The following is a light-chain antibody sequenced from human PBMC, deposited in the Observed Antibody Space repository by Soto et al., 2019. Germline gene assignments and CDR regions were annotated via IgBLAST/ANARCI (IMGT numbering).Light chain of an antibody. V-gene: IGKV1-27*01. CDR2: GAS. CDR1: EDISNY. J-gene: IGKJ1*01. Sequence: DIQMTQSPSSLSASVGDRVTITCRASEDISNYLAWYQQKPGKVPKLLIYGASTLQSRVPSRFSGSGSGTDITLTINRLQTEDVATYYCQNYNRAPWTFGQGTKVESK. CDR3: QNYNRAPWT.